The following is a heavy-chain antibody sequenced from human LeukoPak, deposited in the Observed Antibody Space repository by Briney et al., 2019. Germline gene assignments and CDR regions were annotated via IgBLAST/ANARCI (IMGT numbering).Heavy chain of an antibody. CDR2: ISWNSGSI. CDR3: AKDTGIAAARTFDY. V-gene: IGHV3-9*01. Sequence: GGSLRLSCAASGFTFDDYAMHWVRQAPGKGLEWVSGISWNSGSIGYADSVKGRFTISRDNAKNSLYLQMNSMRAEDTALYYCAKDTGIAAARTFDYWGQGTLVTVSS. D-gene: IGHD6-13*01. CDR1: GFTFDDYA. J-gene: IGHJ4*02.